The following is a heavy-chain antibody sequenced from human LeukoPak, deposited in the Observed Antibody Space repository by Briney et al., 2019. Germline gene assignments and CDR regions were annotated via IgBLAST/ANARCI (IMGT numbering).Heavy chain of an antibody. CDR1: GFTFSGYE. CDR2: INNSGSTN. V-gene: IGHV3-48*03. J-gene: IGHJ6*02. CDR3: TTVGGGNHYVMEV. D-gene: IGHD3-16*01. Sequence: GGSLRLSCATSGFTFSGYEMNWVRQSPERGLEWVSYINNSGSTNLYAASVKGRFAISRDNAKNSLYLQMNSLRAEDTAVYYRTTVGGGNHYVMEVWGQGTTVTVSS.